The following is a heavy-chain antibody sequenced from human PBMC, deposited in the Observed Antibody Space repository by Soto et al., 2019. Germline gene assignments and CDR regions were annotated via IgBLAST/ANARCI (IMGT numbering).Heavy chain of an antibody. CDR1: GGSFSGYY. V-gene: IGHV4-34*01. CDR3: ATVSSIAARPVDY. D-gene: IGHD6-6*01. J-gene: IGHJ4*02. Sequence: QVQLQQWGAGLLKPSETLSLTCAVYGGSFSGYYWSWIRQPPGKGLEWIWEINHSGSTNYNPSLKSRVTISVDTSKNQFSLKLSSVTAADTAVYYCATVSSIAARPVDYWGQGTLVTFSA. CDR2: INHSGST.